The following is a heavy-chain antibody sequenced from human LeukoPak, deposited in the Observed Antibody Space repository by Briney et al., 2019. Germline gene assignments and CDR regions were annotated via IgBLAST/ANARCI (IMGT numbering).Heavy chain of an antibody. Sequence: SETLSLTCTVSGGSISTNNNYWGWIRQPPGKGLEWIGSIYYNGRTYYNPSLKSRVTISVDTSKNQFSLKLSSVTAADTAVYYCARALSSAPYYYDSSGPYPRAFDIWGQGTMVTVSS. CDR3: ARALSSAPYYYDSSGPYPRAFDI. CDR1: GGSISTNNNY. J-gene: IGHJ3*02. CDR2: IYYNGRT. D-gene: IGHD3-22*01. V-gene: IGHV4-39*07.